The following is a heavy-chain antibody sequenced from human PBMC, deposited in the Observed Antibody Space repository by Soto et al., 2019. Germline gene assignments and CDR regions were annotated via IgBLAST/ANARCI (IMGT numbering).Heavy chain of an antibody. CDR2: ISTYNGNT. CDR1: GYTFTNVG. Sequence: QVQLVQSGAEVKKPGASVKVSCKTSGYTFTNVGLSWVRQAPGRGLEWMGWISTYNGNTNYPQNFQGRVTMTTDTAPSTAYMELRSLRSDDTAVYYCASGGTPIDSWGQGTLVTVSS. V-gene: IGHV1-18*01. CDR3: ASGGTPIDS. J-gene: IGHJ4*02. D-gene: IGHD3-16*01.